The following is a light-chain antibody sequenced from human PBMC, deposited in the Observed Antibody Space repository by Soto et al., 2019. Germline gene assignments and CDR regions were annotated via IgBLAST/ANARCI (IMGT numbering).Light chain of an antibody. Sequence: EIVLTQSPGTLSLSPGERATLSCRASQSFSSSLAWYQQKPGQAPRLLISYASTGATVNPARFTVSGYGTDFTLTINSLRSEDVAVYYCQQFHRWPVTFGGGAKVEI. V-gene: IGKV3-15*01. CDR2: YAS. CDR3: QQFHRWPVT. CDR1: QSFSSS. J-gene: IGKJ4*01.